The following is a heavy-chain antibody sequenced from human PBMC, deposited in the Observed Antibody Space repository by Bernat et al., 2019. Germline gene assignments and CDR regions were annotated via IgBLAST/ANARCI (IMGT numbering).Heavy chain of an antibody. V-gene: IGHV3-74*01. CDR3: TRSLATAV. J-gene: IGHJ4*02. D-gene: IGHD6-13*01. CDR2: INIDGSFT. CDR1: GFTFSNHW. Sequence: EVQLVESGGDLVQPGGSLRLSCAASGFTFSNHWMHWVRQAPGKGLVWVSHINIDGSFTSYADSVKGRFTISRDNAKNTLYLQMNSLRAEDTAVYYCTRSLATAVWGQGTLVTVSS.